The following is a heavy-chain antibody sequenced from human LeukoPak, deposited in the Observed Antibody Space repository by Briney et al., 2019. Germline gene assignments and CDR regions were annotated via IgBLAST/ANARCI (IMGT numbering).Heavy chain of an antibody. CDR1: GYSFTSYW. J-gene: IGHJ4*02. CDR2: IYPGDSDT. CDR3: ARQILGATSDY. V-gene: IGHV5-51*01. Sequence: GESLKFSCKGSGYSFTSYWFGWVRQMPGKGLEWMGIIYPGDSDTRYSPSFQGQVTISADESMRTAYLQWSSLKASDTAMYYCARQILGATSDYWGQGTLVTVSS. D-gene: IGHD1-26*01.